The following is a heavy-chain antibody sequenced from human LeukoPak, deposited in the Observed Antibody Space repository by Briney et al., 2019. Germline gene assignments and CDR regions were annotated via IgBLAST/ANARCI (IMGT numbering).Heavy chain of an antibody. Sequence: GASVKVSCKASGYTFSSYGIGWVRQAPRQGLEWMGWITAGNGNTNYAQKVQGRVTMTTDTSTSTAYMELRSLRSDDTAVYFCARELARGYSYGYNAFDIWGQGTMVTVSS. J-gene: IGHJ3*02. CDR3: ARELARGYSYGYNAFDI. V-gene: IGHV1-18*01. CDR1: GYTFSSYG. D-gene: IGHD5-18*01. CDR2: ITAGNGNT.